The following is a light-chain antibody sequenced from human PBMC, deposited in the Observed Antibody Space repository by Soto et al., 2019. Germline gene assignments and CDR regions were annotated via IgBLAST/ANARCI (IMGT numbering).Light chain of an antibody. CDR1: QSIGIW. CDR2: KAS. Sequence: IQMTQSPSTLSASVGDRVAITCRASQSIGIWLAWYQQKPGKAPRFLIYKASTLESGVPSRFSGSGSGTEFTLTISSVQPEDFGSYYCQQYKDYSWTFGQGTKVEIK. CDR3: QQYKDYSWT. V-gene: IGKV1-5*03. J-gene: IGKJ1*01.